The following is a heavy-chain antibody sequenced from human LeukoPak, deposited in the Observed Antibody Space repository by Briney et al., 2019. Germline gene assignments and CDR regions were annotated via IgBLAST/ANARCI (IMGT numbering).Heavy chain of an antibody. D-gene: IGHD2-15*01. J-gene: IGHJ3*02. CDR2: IIPILGIA. Sequence: GASVKVSCKASGGTFSSYAISWVRQAPGQGLEWMGRIIPILGIANYAQKFQGRVTITADKSTSTAYMELSSLRSEDTAVYYCARGDCSGGSCYSADDAFDIWGQGTMVTVSS. V-gene: IGHV1-69*04. CDR1: GGTFSSYA. CDR3: ARGDCSGGSCYSADDAFDI.